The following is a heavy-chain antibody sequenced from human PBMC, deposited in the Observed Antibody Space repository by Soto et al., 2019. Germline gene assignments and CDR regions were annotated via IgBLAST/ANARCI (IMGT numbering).Heavy chain of an antibody. CDR1: PGCQRSVY. Sequence: SQRRSRTGTLCPGCQRSVYGTRIRPPSGKKPGRCVFIFHSGNSKYNPSLKSRVTISIDTSKSQFSLSLDSVTAAETAVYFCARAHAPTLTFDYWGLGTLVTV. V-gene: IGHV4-59*01. CDR3: ARAHAPTLTFDY. D-gene: IGHD2-2*01. J-gene: IGHJ4*01. CDR2: IFHSGNS.